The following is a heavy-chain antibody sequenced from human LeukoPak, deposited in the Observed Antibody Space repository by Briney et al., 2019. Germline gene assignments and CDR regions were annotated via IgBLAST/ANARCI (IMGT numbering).Heavy chain of an antibody. J-gene: IGHJ6*02. Sequence: PGGSLRLSCAASGFTFSSYWMNWARQAPGKGLEWVASINHNGNVDYYVDSVKGRFTISRDNSKNTLYLQMNSLRAEDTAVYYCARSPHNYYYGMDVWGQGTTDTVSS. V-gene: IGHV3-7*03. CDR2: INHNGNVD. CDR3: ARSPHNYYYGMDV. CDR1: GFTFSSYW.